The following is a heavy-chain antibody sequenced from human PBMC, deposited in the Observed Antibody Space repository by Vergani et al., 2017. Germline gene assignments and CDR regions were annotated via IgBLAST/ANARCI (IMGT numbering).Heavy chain of an antibody. CDR2: IKQDGSEK. V-gene: IGHV3-7*03. CDR1: GFTFSSYW. J-gene: IGHJ1*01. CDR3: AGCNYDSSGYCPAEDFQN. Sequence: EVQLVESGGGLVQPGGSLRLSCAASGFTFSSYWMSWVRQAPGKGLEWVANIKQDGSEKYYVDSVKGRFTISRDNAKNSLYLQMNSLRAEDTAVYYCAGCNYDSSGYCPAEDFQNWGQGTVVTVSS. D-gene: IGHD3-22*01.